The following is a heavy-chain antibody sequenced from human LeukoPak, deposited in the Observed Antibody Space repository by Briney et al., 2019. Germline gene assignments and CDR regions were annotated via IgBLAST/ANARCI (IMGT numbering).Heavy chain of an antibody. CDR2: IYPGDSDT. CDR3: ARPQDFSLTGMNAFDI. CDR1: GYSFNTYW. Sequence: GESLKISCKGSGYSFNTYWIGWVRPMPGKGLEWMGIIYPGDSDTKYSPSFQGQVTISADKSISTAYLQWSSLKASDTAMYYCARPQDFSLTGMNAFDIWGQGTMVTVSS. D-gene: IGHD7-27*01. J-gene: IGHJ3*02. V-gene: IGHV5-51*01.